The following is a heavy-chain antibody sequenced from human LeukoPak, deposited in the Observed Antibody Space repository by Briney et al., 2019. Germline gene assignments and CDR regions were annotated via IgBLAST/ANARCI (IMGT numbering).Heavy chain of an antibody. CDR3: ARGVARGGDFDY. J-gene: IGHJ4*02. Sequence: SVKVSCKASGGTFSSYAISWVRQAPGRGLEWMGGIIPIFGTANYAQKFQGRVTITTDESTSTAYMELSSLRSEDTAVYYCARGVARGGDFDYWGQGTLVTVSS. D-gene: IGHD2-15*01. CDR1: GGTFSSYA. V-gene: IGHV1-69*05. CDR2: IIPIFGTA.